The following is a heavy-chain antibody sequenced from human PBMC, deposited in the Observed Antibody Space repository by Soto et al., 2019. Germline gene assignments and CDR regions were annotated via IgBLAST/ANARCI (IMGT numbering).Heavy chain of an antibody. V-gene: IGHV1-18*01. CDR1: GYTFTSYV. J-gene: IGHJ6*02. CDR3: ARKYYDFWSGYSSSTSYGMDV. Sequence: ASVKVSCKASGYTFTSYVISWVRQAPGQGLEWMGWISAYNGNTNYAQKLQGRVTMTTDTSTSTAYMELRSLRSDDTAVYYCARKYYDFWSGYSSSTSYGMDVWGQGTTVTVS. D-gene: IGHD3-3*01. CDR2: ISAYNGNT.